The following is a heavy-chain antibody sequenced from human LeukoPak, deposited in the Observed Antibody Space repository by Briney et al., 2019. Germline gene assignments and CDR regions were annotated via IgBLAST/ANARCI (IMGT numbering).Heavy chain of an antibody. J-gene: IGHJ4*02. V-gene: IGHV3-43*02. CDR1: GFTFDDYA. Sequence: GSLRLSCAASGFTFDDYAMHWVRQAPGKGLEWVSLIGGDGADIYSADSVKGRFTISRDNSKNSLYLHMNTLRTEDTALYYCARGSPRGRYLWNYYFDYWGQGALVTVSS. CDR3: ARGSPRGRYLWNYYFDY. D-gene: IGHD1-7*01. CDR2: IGGDGADI.